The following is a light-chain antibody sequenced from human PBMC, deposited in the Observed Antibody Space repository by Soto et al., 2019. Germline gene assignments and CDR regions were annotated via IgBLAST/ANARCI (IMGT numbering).Light chain of an antibody. J-gene: IGKJ4*01. CDR2: DVS. CDR1: QSVGSY. CDR3: QRRDTALF. V-gene: IGKV3-11*01. Sequence: IVLTQSPDTLSLSLGERATLSCRASQSVGSYLGWYQQKAGQAPRLLMSDVSKRATGIPARFSGSGSGTYFTLTSSSLEPEDAAVYYWQRRDTALFFGGGTKVEIK.